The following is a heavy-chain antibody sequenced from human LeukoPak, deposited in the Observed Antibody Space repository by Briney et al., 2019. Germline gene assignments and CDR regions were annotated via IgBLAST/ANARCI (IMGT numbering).Heavy chain of an antibody. CDR1: GFTFRNYD. CDR3: AKSLVRWAFDY. J-gene: IGHJ4*02. V-gene: IGHV3-23*01. D-gene: IGHD4-23*01. Sequence: GGSLRLSCAASGFTFRNYDMSWVRQAPVKGVEWVSSLTTDGGSTEYADSVKGRFTISRDNSKNTLYLQMNSLRAEDTALYYCAKSLVRWAFDYWGQGTLVTVSS. CDR2: LTTDGGST.